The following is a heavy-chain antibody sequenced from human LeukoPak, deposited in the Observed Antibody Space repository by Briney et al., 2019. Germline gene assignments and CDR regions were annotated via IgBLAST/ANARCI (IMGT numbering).Heavy chain of an antibody. CDR3: AGAGPYYDILTGYQIDY. D-gene: IGHD3-9*01. CDR2: IYYSGTT. J-gene: IGHJ4*02. V-gene: IGHV4-61*10. Sequence: PSETLSLTCTVSGYSISSGSYYWNWIRQPAGEGLEWIGRIYYSGTTNYNPSLKSRVTLSVDTSKNQFSLKLSSVTVACTAGYYCAGAGPYYDILTGYQIDYWGQGTLVTVSS. CDR1: GYSISSGSYY.